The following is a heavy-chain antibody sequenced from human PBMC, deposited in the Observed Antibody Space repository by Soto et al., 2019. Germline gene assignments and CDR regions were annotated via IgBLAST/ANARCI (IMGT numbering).Heavy chain of an antibody. CDR3: AKGRTPGVGNAFDI. CDR2: ISGSGGST. J-gene: IGHJ3*02. Sequence: GGSLRISFSTPWFSFFSYSMRWVPPGPGKGLEWVSAISGSGGSTYYADSVKGRFTISRDNSKNTLYLQMNSLRAEDTAVYYCAKGRTPGVGNAFDIWGQGTMVTVSS. V-gene: IGHV3-23*01. CDR1: WFSFFSYS.